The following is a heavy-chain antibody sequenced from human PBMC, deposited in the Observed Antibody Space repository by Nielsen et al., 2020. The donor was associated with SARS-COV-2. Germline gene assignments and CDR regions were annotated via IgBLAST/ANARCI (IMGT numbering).Heavy chain of an antibody. CDR1: GFTFSSYW. CDR3: AKKIGPYSSSWYYFDY. J-gene: IGHJ4*02. Sequence: GESLKISCAASGFTFSSYWMHWVRQAPGKGLVWVSRINSDGSSTSYADSVKGRFTISRDNSKNTLYLQMNSLRAEDTAVYYCAKKIGPYSSSWYYFDYWGQGTLVTVSS. V-gene: IGHV3-74*01. D-gene: IGHD6-13*01. CDR2: INSDGSST.